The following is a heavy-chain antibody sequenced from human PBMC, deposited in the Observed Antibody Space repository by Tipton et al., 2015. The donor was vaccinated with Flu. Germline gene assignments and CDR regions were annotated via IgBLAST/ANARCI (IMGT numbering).Heavy chain of an antibody. CDR1: GFTLSSYW. CDR3: ARGIASAGSL. D-gene: IGHD6-13*01. CDR2: INQDGSEK. Sequence: SLRLSCAASGFTLSSYWMTWVRQAPGKGLEWVANINQDGSEKYYVDSVKGRFTISRDNAKNSLYLQMSSLRAEDMAVYYCARGIASAGSLWGQGTVVTISS. V-gene: IGHV3-7*03. J-gene: IGHJ3*01.